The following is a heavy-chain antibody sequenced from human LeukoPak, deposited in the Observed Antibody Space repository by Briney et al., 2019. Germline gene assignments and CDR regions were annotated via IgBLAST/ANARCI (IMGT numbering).Heavy chain of an antibody. D-gene: IGHD2-15*01. J-gene: IGHJ5*02. V-gene: IGHV3-23*01. Sequence: GGSLRLSCAASGFTFSSYAMSWVRQPPGKGLEWVAAISNGKTYYADSVRGRFAISRDDSTNTVYLHMNSLRDEDTALYHCVREAGYCAPVCVKTNWFDPWGQGTLVTVSS. CDR2: ISNGKT. CDR1: GFTFSSYA. CDR3: VREAGYCAPVCVKTNWFDP.